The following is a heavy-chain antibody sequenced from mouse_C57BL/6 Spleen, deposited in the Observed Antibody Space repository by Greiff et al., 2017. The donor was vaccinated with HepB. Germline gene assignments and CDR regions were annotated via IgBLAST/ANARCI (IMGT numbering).Heavy chain of an antibody. Sequence: VQLQQSGAELVRPGASVKLSCTASGFNIKDDYMHWVKQRPEQGLEWIGWIDPENGDTEYAPKFQGKATITADTSSNTAYLQLSSLTSEDTAVYYCTTDGSGLDYWGQGTTLTVSS. CDR1: GFNIKDDY. V-gene: IGHV14-4*01. J-gene: IGHJ2*01. CDR2: IDPENGDT. CDR3: TTDGSGLDY. D-gene: IGHD3-2*02.